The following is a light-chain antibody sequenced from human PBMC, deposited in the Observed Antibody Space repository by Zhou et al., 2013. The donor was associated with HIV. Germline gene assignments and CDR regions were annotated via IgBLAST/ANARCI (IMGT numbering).Light chain of an antibody. V-gene: IGKV3-20*01. J-gene: IGKJ5*01. CDR3: QQYGSSPIT. CDR2: GTS. Sequence: EIVLTQSPGTLSLSPGERATLSCRPSQSVSSSYLAWYQQKPGQAPRLLIHGTSSRAIGIPDRFSGSGSGTDFTLTISRLEPEDFAVYYCQQYGSSPITSGQGTRLEIK. CDR1: QSVSSSY.